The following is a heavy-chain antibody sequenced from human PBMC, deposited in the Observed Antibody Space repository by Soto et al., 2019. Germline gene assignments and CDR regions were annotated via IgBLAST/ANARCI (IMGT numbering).Heavy chain of an antibody. D-gene: IGHD4-17*01. CDR1: GYTFTRCA. CDR2: INAGNGDT. J-gene: IGHJ4*02. V-gene: IGHV1-3*01. Sequence: ASVKVSCKASGYTFTRCAMHWVRQAPGQRLEWMGWINAGNGDTKYSQKFQGRVTITRYTSASTAYMDLSSLTLEDTAVYYCASEIDATTGTSLDYWGQGTLVTFSS. CDR3: ASEIDATTGTSLDY.